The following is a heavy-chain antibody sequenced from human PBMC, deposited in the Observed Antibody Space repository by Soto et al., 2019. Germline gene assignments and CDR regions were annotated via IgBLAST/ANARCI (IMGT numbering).Heavy chain of an antibody. Sequence: QVQLQESGPGLVKPSETLSLTCTVSGGSISNYYWNWIRQSPGKGLEWIGYIYSSGSTHYNPSLQNRVTISIDTSKNQVSLKVNSVTAADTAVYYCARDHPHSYGVYSFDYWGQGTPVTVSS. V-gene: IGHV4-59*01. CDR3: ARDHPHSYGVYSFDY. D-gene: IGHD5-18*01. J-gene: IGHJ4*02. CDR1: GGSISNYY. CDR2: IYSSGST.